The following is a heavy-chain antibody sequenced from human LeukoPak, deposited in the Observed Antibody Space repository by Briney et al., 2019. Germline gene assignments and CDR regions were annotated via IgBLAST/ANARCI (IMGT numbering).Heavy chain of an antibody. CDR1: GFTFSSYW. Sequence: GGSLRLSCAASGFTFSSYWMSWVRQAPGKGLEWVANIKQDGSEKYYVDSVKGRFTISRDNAKNSLYLQMNSLRAEDTAVYYCATYSSSSDFYYYGMDVWGQGTTVTVSS. CDR3: ATYSSSSDFYYYGMDV. CDR2: IKQDGSEK. J-gene: IGHJ6*02. D-gene: IGHD6-6*01. V-gene: IGHV3-7*01.